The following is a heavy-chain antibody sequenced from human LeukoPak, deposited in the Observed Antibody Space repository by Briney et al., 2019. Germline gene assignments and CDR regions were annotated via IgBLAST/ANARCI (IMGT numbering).Heavy chain of an antibody. Sequence: ASVKDSCKASGYTFTSYGISWVRQAPGQGLEWMGWISAYNNNTIYAQNLQGRLTMTTDTSTSTAYMELRSLRSDDTAMYYCAREGHDTSGYYYPNWFDPWGQGTLVAVSS. CDR2: ISAYNNNT. J-gene: IGHJ5*02. CDR3: AREGHDTSGYYYPNWFDP. CDR1: GYTFTSYG. V-gene: IGHV1-18*01. D-gene: IGHD3-22*01.